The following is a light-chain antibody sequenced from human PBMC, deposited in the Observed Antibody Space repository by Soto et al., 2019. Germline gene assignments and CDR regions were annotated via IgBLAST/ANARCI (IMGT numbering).Light chain of an antibody. J-gene: IGKJ1*01. CDR3: QQYDNWPQT. Sequence: EILMTQSPANLSVSPGERATLSCRASQSVSNNLAWYQQKPGQATRLLIYAVSSRPAGIPARFSGSGSGTEFTLTINSLQSEDFAVYYCQQYDNWPQTVGQGTKVDI. CDR2: AVS. V-gene: IGKV3-15*01. CDR1: QSVSNN.